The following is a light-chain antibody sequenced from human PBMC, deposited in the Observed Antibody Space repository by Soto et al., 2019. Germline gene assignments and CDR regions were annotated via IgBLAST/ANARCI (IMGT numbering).Light chain of an antibody. V-gene: IGKV3-20*01. CDR1: QSVSSSY. J-gene: IGKJ1*01. Sequence: EIVLTQSPGTLSLSPGERATLSCRSSQSVSSSYLAWYQQKPGQAPRLLIYAVSSRATGIADRFSGSGSGTDFTLTISRLAPEDFAVYYCQQYGSSPTFGQGTKVEIK. CDR3: QQYGSSPT. CDR2: AVS.